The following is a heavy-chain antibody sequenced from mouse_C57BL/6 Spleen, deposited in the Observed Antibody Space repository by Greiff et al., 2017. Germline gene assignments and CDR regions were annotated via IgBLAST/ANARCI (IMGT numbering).Heavy chain of an antibody. V-gene: IGHV1-82*01. D-gene: IGHD3-2*02. CDR2: IYPGDGDT. J-gene: IGHJ2*01. CDR1: GYAFSSSW. Sequence: QVQLQQSGPELVKPGASVKISCKASGYAFSSSWMNWVKQRPGKGLEWIGRIYPGDGDTNYNGKFKGKATLTADKSSSTAYMQLSSLTSEDSAVYFCARSKSAQVFDYWGQGTTLTVSS. CDR3: ARSKSAQVFDY.